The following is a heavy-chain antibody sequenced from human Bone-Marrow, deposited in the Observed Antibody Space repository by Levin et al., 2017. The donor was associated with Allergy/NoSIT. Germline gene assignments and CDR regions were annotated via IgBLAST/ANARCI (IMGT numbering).Heavy chain of an antibody. CDR3: ASRSVRFLGTLPSGFAWGYDG. CDR1: GFTVSGTD. J-gene: IGHJ6*02. V-gene: IGHV3-66*01. Sequence: PGGSLRLSCAASGFTVSGTDMSWLRQAPGKGLEWVSVIHSGDTTYYADSVKGRFTISRDNSKNTLSLQMNSLRVEDTAVYYCASRSVRFLGTLPSGFAWGYDGWGQGTTVTVSS. D-gene: IGHD3-3*01. CDR2: IHSGDTT.